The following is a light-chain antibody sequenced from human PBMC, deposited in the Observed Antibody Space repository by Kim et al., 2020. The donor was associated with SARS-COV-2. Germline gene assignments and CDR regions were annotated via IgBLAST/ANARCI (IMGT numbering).Light chain of an antibody. CDR3: QQYGSSPPYT. J-gene: IGKJ2*01. CDR2: DAS. V-gene: IGKV3D-20*01. Sequence: PGERPPLCCGASQSVSSSYLACYQQKPGLAPRLLIYDASSRATGIPDRFSGSGSGTDFTLTISRLEPEDFAVYYCQQYGSSPPYTFGQGTKLEI. CDR1: QSVSSSY.